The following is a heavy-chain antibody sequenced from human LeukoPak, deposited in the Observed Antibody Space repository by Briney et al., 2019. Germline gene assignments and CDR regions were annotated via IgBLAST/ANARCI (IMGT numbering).Heavy chain of an antibody. J-gene: IGHJ6*03. V-gene: IGHV3-30*04. CDR2: ISYDGSNK. Sequence: GGSLRLSCAASGFTFSSYAMHWVRQAPGKGLEWVAVISYDGSNKYYADSVKGRFTISRDNSKNTLYLQMNSLRAEDTAVYYCARDSSGAKGGYYYYYMDVWGKGTTVTVSS. D-gene: IGHD6-19*01. CDR3: ARDSSGAKGGYYYYYMDV. CDR1: GFTFSSYA.